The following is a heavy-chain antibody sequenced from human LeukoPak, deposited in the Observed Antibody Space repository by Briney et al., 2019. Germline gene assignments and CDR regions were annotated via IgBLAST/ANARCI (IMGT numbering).Heavy chain of an antibody. CDR3: ARGYSSSWFDP. D-gene: IGHD6-13*01. CDR1: GGFLSCCY. CDR2: INHSGST. Sequence: AEPLSLTCGVYGGFLSCCYWRWIRGPPGEGLEWIGEINHSGSTNYNPSRKSRVTISVDTSKNQFSPKPSSVTAADTAVYYCARGYSSSWFDPWGQGTLVTVSS. V-gene: IGHV4-34*01. J-gene: IGHJ5*02.